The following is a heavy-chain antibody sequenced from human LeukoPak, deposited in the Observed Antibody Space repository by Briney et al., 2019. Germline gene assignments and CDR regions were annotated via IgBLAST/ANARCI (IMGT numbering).Heavy chain of an antibody. J-gene: IGHJ4*02. D-gene: IGHD4-23*01. V-gene: IGHV4-34*01. CDR2: INHSGST. Sequence: PSETLSLTCAVYGGSFSNYYWSWIRQPPGKGLEWVGEINHSGSTNYNPSLKSRVTISLDTSNNQFSLRLSSVTAADTAVYYCARGGDDYGGSFDYWGQGTLVTASS. CDR3: ARGGDDYGGSFDY. CDR1: GGSFSNYY.